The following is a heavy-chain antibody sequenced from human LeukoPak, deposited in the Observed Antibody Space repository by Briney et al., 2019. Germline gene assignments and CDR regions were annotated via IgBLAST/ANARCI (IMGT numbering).Heavy chain of an antibody. J-gene: IGHJ6*02. CDR1: GFTFSSYA. D-gene: IGHD6-6*01. V-gene: IGHV3-23*01. CDR3: AKVLSIAARPSGYYYYYGMDV. CDR2: ISGSGGST. Sequence: GGSLRLSCAASGFTFSSYAMSWVRQAPGKGLEWVSAISGSGGSTYYADSVKARFTISRDNSKNTLYLQMNSLRAEDTAVYYCAKVLSIAARPSGYYYYYGMDVWGQGTTVTVSS.